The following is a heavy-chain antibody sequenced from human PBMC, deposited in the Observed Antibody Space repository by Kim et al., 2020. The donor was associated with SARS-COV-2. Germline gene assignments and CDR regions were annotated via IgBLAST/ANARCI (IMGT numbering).Heavy chain of an antibody. Sequence: SETLSLTCAVSGGSISSGGYSWSWIRQPPGKGLEWIGYIYHSGSTYYNPSLKSRVTISVDRSKNQFSLKLSSVTAADTAVYYCARVTVTIFGVVNWFDPWGQGTLVTVSS. CDR3: ARVTVTIFGVVNWFDP. D-gene: IGHD3-3*01. J-gene: IGHJ5*02. CDR1: GGSISSGGYS. CDR2: IYHSGST. V-gene: IGHV4-30-2*01.